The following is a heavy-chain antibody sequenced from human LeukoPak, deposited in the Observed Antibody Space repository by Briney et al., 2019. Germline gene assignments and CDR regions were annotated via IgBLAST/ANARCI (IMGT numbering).Heavy chain of an antibody. V-gene: IGHV1-69*05. CDR1: GGTFSSYA. Sequence: SVKVSCKASGGTFSSYAISWVRQAPGQGREWMGRIIPIFGTANYAQKFQGRVTITTDKSTSTAYMELSSLRSEDTAVYYCARVLAYCGGDCAYFDYWGQGTLVTVSS. J-gene: IGHJ4*02. D-gene: IGHD2-21*02. CDR2: IIPIFGTA. CDR3: ARVLAYCGGDCAYFDY.